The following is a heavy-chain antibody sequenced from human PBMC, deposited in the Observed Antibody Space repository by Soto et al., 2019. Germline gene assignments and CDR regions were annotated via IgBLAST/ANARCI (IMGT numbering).Heavy chain of an antibody. D-gene: IGHD3-10*01. CDR2: FDGEDGQT. CDR3: GNPGAAGHLDY. V-gene: IGHV1-24*01. CDR1: GYSFSEMS. Sequence: GASVKVSCKVSGYSFSEMSMHLVRQTTEKGREWMGSFDGEDGQTMYAKKFQGKFTMTEDTSADTAYMELSSLRSDDTAVYYCGNPGAAGHLDYWGQGARVTVSS. J-gene: IGHJ4*02.